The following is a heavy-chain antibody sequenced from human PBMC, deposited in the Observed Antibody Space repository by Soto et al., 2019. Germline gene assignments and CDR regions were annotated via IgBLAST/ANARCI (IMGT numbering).Heavy chain of an antibody. CDR1: GYTFINSY. V-gene: IGHV1-2*04. D-gene: IGHD3-3*01. J-gene: IGHJ4*02. CDR3: ARGSERSGYVLYPNFDY. Sequence: ASVKVSCKASGYTFINSYMHCVRQAPGQGLEWMGWINPNSGGTNYAQKFQGWVTMTRDTSISTAYMELSRLRSDDTAVYYCARGSERSGYVLYPNFDYWGQGTLVTVSS. CDR2: INPNSGGT.